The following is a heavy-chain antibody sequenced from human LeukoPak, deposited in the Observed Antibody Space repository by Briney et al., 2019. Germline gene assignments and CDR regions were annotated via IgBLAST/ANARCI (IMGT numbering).Heavy chain of an antibody. Sequence: SETLSLTCAVYGGSFSGYYWSWIRQPPGKGLEWIGEINHSGSTNYNPSLKSRVTISVDTSKNQFSLKLSSVTAADTAVYYCARHLRGYSSSWALRDWFDPWGQGTLVTVSS. V-gene: IGHV4-34*01. J-gene: IGHJ5*02. CDR2: INHSGST. D-gene: IGHD6-13*01. CDR1: GGSFSGYY. CDR3: ARHLRGYSSSWALRDWFDP.